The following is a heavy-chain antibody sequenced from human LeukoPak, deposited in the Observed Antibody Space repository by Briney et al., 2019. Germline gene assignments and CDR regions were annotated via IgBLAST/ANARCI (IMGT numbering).Heavy chain of an antibody. J-gene: IGHJ6*02. CDR1: GFTFSSYA. Sequence: PGASLRLSCAASGFTFSSYAMSWVRQAPGKGLEWVSAISGSGGSTYYADSVKGRFTISRDNSKNTLYLQMNSLRAEDTAVYYCAKDTRRDIVATFVYYYYGMDVWGQGTTATVSS. CDR2: ISGSGGST. D-gene: IGHD5-12*01. V-gene: IGHV3-23*01. CDR3: AKDTRRDIVATFVYYYYGMDV.